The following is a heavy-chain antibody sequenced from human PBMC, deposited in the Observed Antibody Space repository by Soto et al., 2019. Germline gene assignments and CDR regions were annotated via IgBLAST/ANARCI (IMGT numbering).Heavy chain of an antibody. CDR1: GFTFSSHA. D-gene: IGHD6-13*01. CDR3: AKVSSSWYSGFFDL. V-gene: IGHV3-23*01. J-gene: IGHJ4*02. Sequence: PGGSLRLSCTASGFTFSSHAMTGVRQAPGKGLEWVSGLSDSGGSTYYADSVKGRFTISRDNSMNTLYLQMNTLRAEDTAVYYCAKVSSSWYSGFFDLWGQGTLVTVSS. CDR2: LSDSGGST.